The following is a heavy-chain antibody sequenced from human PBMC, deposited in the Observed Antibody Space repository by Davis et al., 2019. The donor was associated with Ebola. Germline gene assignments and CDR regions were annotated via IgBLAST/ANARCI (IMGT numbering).Heavy chain of an antibody. CDR2: IYHSGST. D-gene: IGHD6-13*01. V-gene: IGHV4-4*02. CDR1: GGSISSSNW. CDR3: ARDGAAAGTAGAFDI. J-gene: IGHJ3*02. Sequence: SETLSLTCAVSGGSISSSNWWSWVRQPPGKGLEWIGEIYHSGSTNYNPSLKSRVTISVDKSKNQFSLKLSSLTAADTAVYYCARDGAAAGTAGAFDIWGQGTMVTVSS.